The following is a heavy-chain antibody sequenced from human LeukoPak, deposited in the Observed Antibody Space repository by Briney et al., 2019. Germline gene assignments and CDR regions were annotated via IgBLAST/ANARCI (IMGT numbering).Heavy chain of an antibody. CDR2: ISSNGGST. CDR1: GFTFSSYA. D-gene: IGHD1-26*01. CDR3: ARGEWELPYFDY. J-gene: IGHJ4*02. Sequence: GSLRLSCAASGFTFSSYAMHWVRQAPGKGLEYVSVISSNGGSTYYANSVKGRFTISRDNSKNTLYLQVGSLRAEDMAVYYCARGEWELPYFDYWGQGTLVTVSS. V-gene: IGHV3-64*01.